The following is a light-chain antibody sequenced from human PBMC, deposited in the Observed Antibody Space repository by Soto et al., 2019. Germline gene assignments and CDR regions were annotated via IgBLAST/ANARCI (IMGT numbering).Light chain of an antibody. J-gene: IGKJ1*01. CDR3: QDHNSYSQT. Sequence: DIQLTQSPPTLSASVGDRVTITCRASQSIRYYLAWYQQMPGKAPKLLIYGASSLQSGVPSRFSGSGSGTEFTLTVSSLQPDGFATDFFQDHNSYSQTLGQGTKVDIK. V-gene: IGKV1-5*01. CDR1: QSIRYY. CDR2: GAS.